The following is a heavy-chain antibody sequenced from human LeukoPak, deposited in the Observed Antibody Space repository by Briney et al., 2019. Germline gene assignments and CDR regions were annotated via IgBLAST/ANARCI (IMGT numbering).Heavy chain of an antibody. CDR1: GFSLSTSGMC. CDR3: ARNFPFIVPTNDAFDI. Sequence: SGPTLVNPTQTLTLTCTFSGFSLSTSGMCVSWIRQPPGKALEWLALIDWDDDKYYSTSLKTRLTISKDTFKNQVVLTMTNMDPVDTATYYCARNFPFIVPTNDAFDIWGQGTMVTVSS. J-gene: IGHJ3*02. CDR2: IDWDDDK. D-gene: IGHD2-15*01. V-gene: IGHV2-70*01.